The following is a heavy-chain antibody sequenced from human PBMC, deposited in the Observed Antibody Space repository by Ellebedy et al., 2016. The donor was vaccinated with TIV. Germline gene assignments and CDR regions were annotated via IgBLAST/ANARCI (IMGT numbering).Heavy chain of an antibody. CDR2: INHSGST. J-gene: IGHJ4*02. CDR3: ARANFWSGYFGY. Sequence: SETLSLXXTVSGGSISSGGYYWSWIRQPPGKGLEWIGEINHSGSTNYNPSLKSRVTISVDTSKNQFSLKLSSVTAADTAVYYCARANFWSGYFGYWGQGTLVTVSS. V-gene: IGHV4-39*07. CDR1: GGSISSGGYY. D-gene: IGHD3-3*01.